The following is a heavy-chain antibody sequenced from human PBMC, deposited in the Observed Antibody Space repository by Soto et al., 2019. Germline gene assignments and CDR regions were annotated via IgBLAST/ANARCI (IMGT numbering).Heavy chain of an antibody. D-gene: IGHD1-1*01. J-gene: IGHJ6*02. CDR3: ARHFSTGTTYYSGMDV. Sequence: ASVKVSCKAAGYTFTGYYMHWVRQAPGQGLEWMGWINPNSGGTNYAQKFQGRVTMTRDTSISTAYMELSRLRSDDTAVYYCARHFSTGTTYYSGMDVWRQWTTVTVSS. CDR1: GYTFTGYY. CDR2: INPNSGGT. V-gene: IGHV1-2*02.